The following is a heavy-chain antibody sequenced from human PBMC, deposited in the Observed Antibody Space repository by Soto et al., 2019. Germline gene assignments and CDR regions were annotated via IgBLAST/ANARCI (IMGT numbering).Heavy chain of an antibody. D-gene: IGHD2-2*03. J-gene: IGHJ4*02. CDR1: GDSISSYS. CDR2: IHYNGNT. Sequence: PSETLSLTCTVSGDSISSYSWSWIRQPPGKGLEWIGNIHYNGNTKYSPSLKSRVTMSVAPSKTHFPLTLISVTTADTAVYFCAREGNLGRWIHPLDSWGQGTLVTVSS. CDR3: AREGNLGRWIHPLDS. V-gene: IGHV4-59*01.